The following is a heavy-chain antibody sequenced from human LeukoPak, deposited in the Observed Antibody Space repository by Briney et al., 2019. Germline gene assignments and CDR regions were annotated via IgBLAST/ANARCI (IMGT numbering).Heavy chain of an antibody. CDR2: INPNSGGT. CDR3: ARERAAAGGNWFDP. V-gene: IGHV1-2*04. J-gene: IGHJ5*02. Sequence: GASVKVSCKASGYTFTGYYMHWVRQAPGQGLEWMGWINPNSGGTNYAQKFQGWVTMTRDTSISTAYMELSRLRSDDTAVYYCARERAAAGGNWFDPWGQGTLVTVSS. CDR1: GYTFTGYY. D-gene: IGHD6-13*01.